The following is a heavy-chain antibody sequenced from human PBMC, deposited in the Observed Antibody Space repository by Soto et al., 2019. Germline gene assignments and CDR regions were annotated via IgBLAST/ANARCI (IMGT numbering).Heavy chain of an antibody. V-gene: IGHV3-53*01. CDR2: IYSGGST. Sequence: QPGGSLRLSCAASGFTVSSNYMSWVRQAPGKGLEWVSVIYSGGSTYYADSVKGRFTISRDNSKNTLYLQMNSLRAEDTAVYYCASLPPFGRLPYNWFDPWGQGTLVTVSS. D-gene: IGHD3-16*01. CDR3: ASLPPFGRLPYNWFDP. J-gene: IGHJ5*02. CDR1: GFTVSSNY.